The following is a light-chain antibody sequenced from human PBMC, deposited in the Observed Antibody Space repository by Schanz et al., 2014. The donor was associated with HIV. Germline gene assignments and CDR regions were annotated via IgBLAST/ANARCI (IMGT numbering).Light chain of an antibody. CDR2: GAS. CDR1: QSVGSSY. V-gene: IGKV3-20*01. J-gene: IGKJ1*01. Sequence: EIVLTQSPGTLSLSPGERVTLSCRASQSVGSSYLAWYQQKPGQAPRLLIYGASSRATGIPDRFSGSGSGTDFTLTISRLEPEDFAVYYCQQYGSSPWTFGQGTRVDVK. CDR3: QQYGSSPWT.